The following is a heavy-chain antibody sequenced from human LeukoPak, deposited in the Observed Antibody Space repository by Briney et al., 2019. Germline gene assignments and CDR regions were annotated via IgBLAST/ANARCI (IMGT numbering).Heavy chain of an antibody. CDR3: ARGPRIVGASGVGY. CDR2: INHSGST. V-gene: IGHV4-34*01. J-gene: IGHJ4*02. D-gene: IGHD1-26*01. Sequence: RPSETLSLTCAVYGGSFSGYYWSWIRQPPGKGLEWIGEINHSGSTNYNPSLKSRVTISVDTSKNQFSLKLSSVTAADTAVYYCARGPRIVGASGVGYWGQGTLVTVSS. CDR1: GGSFSGYY.